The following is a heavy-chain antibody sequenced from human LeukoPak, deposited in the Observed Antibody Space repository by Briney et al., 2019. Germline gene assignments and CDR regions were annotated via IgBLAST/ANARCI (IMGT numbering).Heavy chain of an antibody. CDR2: INSDGSST. Sequence: PGGSLRLSCAASGFTFSSYWMHWVRQAPGKGLVWVSRINSDGSSTSYADSVKGRFTISRDNAKNTLYLQMNSLRAKDTAVYYCARAPWGYCSGGSCYSSYFDYWGQGTLVTVSS. CDR3: ARAPWGYCSGGSCYSSYFDY. J-gene: IGHJ4*02. CDR1: GFTFSSYW. V-gene: IGHV3-74*01. D-gene: IGHD2-15*01.